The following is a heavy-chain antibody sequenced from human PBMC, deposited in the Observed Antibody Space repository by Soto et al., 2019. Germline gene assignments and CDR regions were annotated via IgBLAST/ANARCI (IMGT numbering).Heavy chain of an antibody. CDR3: ASSYSNYALVDYYYYGMDV. CDR2: INAGNGNT. J-gene: IGHJ6*02. D-gene: IGHD4-4*01. Sequence: ASVKVSCKASGYTFTSYAMHWVRQAPGQRLEWMGWINAGNGNTKYSQKFQGRVTITRDTSASTAYMELSSLRSEDTAVYYCASSYSNYALVDYYYYGMDVWGQGTTVTVSS. V-gene: IGHV1-3*01. CDR1: GYTFTSYA.